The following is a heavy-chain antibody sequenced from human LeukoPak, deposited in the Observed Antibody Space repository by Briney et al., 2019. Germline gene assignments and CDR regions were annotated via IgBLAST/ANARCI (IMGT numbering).Heavy chain of an antibody. CDR3: TTDLEDIVVVPAAP. CDR1: GLTSGNPW. CDR2: IKSKTDGGTT. V-gene: IGHV3-15*07. J-gene: IGHJ5*02. D-gene: IGHD2-2*01. Sequence: GGPLGSSFAPSGLTSGNPWMNWFRQPPGKGLKWFGRIKSKTDGGTTDYAAPVKGRFTISRDDSKNTLYLQMNSLKTEDTAVYYCTTDLEDIVVVPAAPWGQGTLVTVSS.